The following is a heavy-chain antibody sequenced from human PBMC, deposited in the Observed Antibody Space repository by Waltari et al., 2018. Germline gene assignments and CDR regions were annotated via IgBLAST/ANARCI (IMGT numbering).Heavy chain of an antibody. CDR3: ANLGAAMRVYSFDGLDV. D-gene: IGHD2-2*01. CDR1: GFTFTNYA. Sequence: EVQLLESGGGLVQPGGSLRLSCAASGFTFTNYAMNWVRQAPGKGLEWVLVSSGSGGSTYYADSVKGRFTISRDNSKKTLYLQMNSLRGEDTAVYYCANLGAAMRVYSFDGLDVWGQGTTVTVSS. CDR2: SSGSGGST. V-gene: IGHV3-23*01. J-gene: IGHJ6*02.